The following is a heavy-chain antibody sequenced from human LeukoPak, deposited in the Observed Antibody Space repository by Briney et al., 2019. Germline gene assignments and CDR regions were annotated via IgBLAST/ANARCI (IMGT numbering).Heavy chain of an antibody. CDR3: ARESPQYSSSWPYYYYYYMDV. J-gene: IGHJ6*03. V-gene: IGHV1-2*02. Sequence: ASVTVSCKASGYTFTGYYMHWVRQAPGQGLEWMGWINPNSGGTNYAQKFQGRVTMTRDTSISTAYMELSRLRSDDTAVYYCARESPQYSSSWPYYYYYYMDVWGKGTTVTISS. CDR1: GYTFTGYY. D-gene: IGHD6-13*01. CDR2: INPNSGGT.